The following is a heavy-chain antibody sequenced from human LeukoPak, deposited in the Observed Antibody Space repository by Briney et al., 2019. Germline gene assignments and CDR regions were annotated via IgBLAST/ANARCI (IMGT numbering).Heavy chain of an antibody. CDR1: GGSISSSSYY. Sequence: PSETLSLTCTVSGGSISSSSYYWGWIRQPPGKGLEWIGSIYYSGSTYYNPSLKSRVTISVDTSKNQFSLKLSSVTAADTAVYYCASRYSSSWYQGAVDPWGQGTLVTVSS. J-gene: IGHJ5*02. V-gene: IGHV4-39*01. CDR2: IYYSGST. D-gene: IGHD6-13*01. CDR3: ASRYSSSWYQGAVDP.